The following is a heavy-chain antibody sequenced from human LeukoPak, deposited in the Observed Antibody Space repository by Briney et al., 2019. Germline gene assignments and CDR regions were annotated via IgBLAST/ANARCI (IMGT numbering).Heavy chain of an antibody. CDR3: ARQVVRSAFDY. CDR1: GFTFSDYY. Sequence: GSLRLSCAASGFTFSDYYMSWIRQPPGKGLEWIGSIYYSGSTYYNPSLKSRVTISVDTSKNQFSLKLSSVTAADTAVYYCARQVVRSAFDYWGQGTLVTVSS. J-gene: IGHJ4*02. CDR2: IYYSGST. D-gene: IGHD2-15*01. V-gene: IGHV4-38-2*01.